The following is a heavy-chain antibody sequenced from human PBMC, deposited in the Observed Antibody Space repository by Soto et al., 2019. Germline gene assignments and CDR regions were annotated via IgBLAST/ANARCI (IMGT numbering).Heavy chain of an antibody. CDR2: IYYSGST. J-gene: IGHJ4*02. Sequence: LSLTCTVSGGSISSSSYYWGWIRQPPGKGLEWIGSIYYSGSTYYNPSLKSRVTISVDTSKNQFSLKLSSVTAADTAVYYCARHETLYYGSGSYTFDYWGQGTLVTVSS. D-gene: IGHD3-10*01. CDR1: GGSISSSSYY. V-gene: IGHV4-39*01. CDR3: ARHETLYYGSGSYTFDY.